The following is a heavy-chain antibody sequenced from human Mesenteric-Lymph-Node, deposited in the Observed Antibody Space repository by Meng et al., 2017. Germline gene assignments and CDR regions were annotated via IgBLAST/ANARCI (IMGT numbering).Heavy chain of an antibody. CDR3: ARGRFLGSVAVRPNPFDN. V-gene: IGHV4-34*01. CDR1: GASFSGYY. CDR2: INRSGST. Sequence: QVHLQQWGAGLLKPSETLSLTCAVYGASFSGYYWSWIRQPPGKGLEWIGEINRSGSTNYNPSLKSRVTTSVDTSKNQFSLRLTSVTTADTAVYYCARGRFLGSVAVRPNPFDNWGQGTLVTVSS. D-gene: IGHD6-6*01. J-gene: IGHJ4*02.